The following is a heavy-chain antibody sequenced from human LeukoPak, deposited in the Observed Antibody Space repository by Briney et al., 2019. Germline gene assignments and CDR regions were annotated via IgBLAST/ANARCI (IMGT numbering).Heavy chain of an antibody. CDR1: GGSISTYY. CDR2: IYYNGAT. D-gene: IGHD6-19*01. J-gene: IGHJ4*02. Sequence: SETLSLTCTVSGGSISTYYWSWIRQPPGKGLEWIGYIYYNGATDYNPSPKSRVTISVDTSKNEFSLELSSVTAADTALYYCARRTVTNGWFRIDYWGQGSLVIVSS. V-gene: IGHV4-59*08. CDR3: ARRTVTNGWFRIDY.